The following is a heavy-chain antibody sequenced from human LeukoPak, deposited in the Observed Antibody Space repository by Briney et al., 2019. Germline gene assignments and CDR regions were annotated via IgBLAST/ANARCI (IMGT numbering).Heavy chain of an antibody. Sequence: SGPTLVKPTQTLTLTCTFSGFSLSTSGVGVGWIRQPPGKALEWVALIYWDGDERYSPSLKSRLTITKDTSKNQVVLTMTNMDPVDTATYYCAHRRGASTTVTSPFDSWGQGTLVTVSS. D-gene: IGHD4-17*01. V-gene: IGHV2-5*02. CDR2: IYWDGDE. J-gene: IGHJ5*01. CDR3: AHRRGASTTVTSPFDS. CDR1: GFSLSTSGVG.